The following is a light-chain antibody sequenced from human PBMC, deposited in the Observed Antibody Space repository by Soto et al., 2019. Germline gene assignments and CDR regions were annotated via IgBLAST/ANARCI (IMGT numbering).Light chain of an antibody. CDR3: MQATHFSRT. CDR2: KVS. V-gene: IGKV2-24*01. Sequence: DAVMTQTPFSSPVTLGQPASISCRSSQNLVHTNGDTYLNWLQQRPGQPPRVLIYKVSNRLSGVPDRFSGSGAGTDFTLTISRVEAEDVGVYYCMQATHFSRTFGQGTKVEIK. CDR1: QNLVHTNGDTY. J-gene: IGKJ1*01.